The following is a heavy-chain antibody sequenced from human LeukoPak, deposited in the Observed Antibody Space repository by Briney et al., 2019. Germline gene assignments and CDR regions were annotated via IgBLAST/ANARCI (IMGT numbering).Heavy chain of an antibody. V-gene: IGHV4-31*03. CDR1: GGSISSGGYY. Sequence: SQTLSLTCTVSGGSISSGGYYWSWIRQHPGKGLEWIGYIYYSGSTYYNPSLKSRVTISVDTSKNQFSLKLSSVTAADTAVYYCARGSDYYDSSGYYFTAHYYGMDVWGQGTTVTVSS. CDR2: IYYSGST. D-gene: IGHD3-22*01. J-gene: IGHJ6*02. CDR3: ARGSDYYDSSGYYFTAHYYGMDV.